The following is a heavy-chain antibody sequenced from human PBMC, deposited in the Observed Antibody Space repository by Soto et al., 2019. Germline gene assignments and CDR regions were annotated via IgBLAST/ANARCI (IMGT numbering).Heavy chain of an antibody. CDR3: ARFGFPGATHYSGQNYYYSGMDV. Sequence: SVKVSCKASGGTFSSYAISWVRQAPGQGLEWMGGIIPIFGTANYAQKLQGRVTITADESTSTAYMELSSLRSEDTAVYYCARFGFPGATHYSGQNYYYSGMDVWGQGTTVTVSS. J-gene: IGHJ6*02. CDR2: IIPIFGTA. V-gene: IGHV1-69*13. D-gene: IGHD1-26*01. CDR1: GGTFSSYA.